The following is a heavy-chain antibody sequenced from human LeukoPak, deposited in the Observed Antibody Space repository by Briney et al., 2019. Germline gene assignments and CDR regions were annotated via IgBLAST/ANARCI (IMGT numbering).Heavy chain of an antibody. CDR2: ISYDGSNK. CDR3: AKEVYKQLAAAGLDY. CDR1: GFTFSSYG. V-gene: IGHV3-30*18. D-gene: IGHD6-13*01. Sequence: PGRSLRLSRAASGFTFSSYGMHWVRQAPGKGLEWVAAISYDGSNKYYADSVKGRFTISKDNSKNTLYLQMNSLRAEDTAVYYCAKEVYKQLAAAGLDYWGQGTLVTVSS. J-gene: IGHJ4*02.